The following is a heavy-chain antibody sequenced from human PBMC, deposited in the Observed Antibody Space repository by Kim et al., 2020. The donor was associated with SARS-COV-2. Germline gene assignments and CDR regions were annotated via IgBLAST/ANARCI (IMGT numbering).Heavy chain of an antibody. V-gene: IGHV3-53*01. D-gene: IGHD2-15*01. J-gene: IGHJ5*02. CDR1: GFTVSSNY. CDR3: AREGYCSGGSCYSGWFDP. CDR2: IYSGGST. Sequence: GGSLRLSCAASGFTVSSNYMSWVRQAPGKGLEWVSLIYSGGSTYYADSVKGRFTISRDNSKNTLYLQMNSLRAEDTAVYYCAREGYCSGGSCYSGWFDPWGQGTLVTVSS.